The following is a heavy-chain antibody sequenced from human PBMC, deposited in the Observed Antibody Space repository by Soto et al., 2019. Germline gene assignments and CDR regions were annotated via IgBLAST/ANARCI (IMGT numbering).Heavy chain of an antibody. CDR2: ISAYNGNT. J-gene: IGHJ4*02. CDR1: GFTLTSYG. V-gene: IGHV1-18*01. Sequence: ASVKVSCKASGFTLTSYGISWVRQAPGQGLEWMGWISAYNGNTNYAQKLQGRVTMTTDTSTSTAYMELRSLRSDDTAVYYCARDNMIVVAPDYWGEGTLVTVSS. CDR3: ARDNMIVVAPDY. D-gene: IGHD3-22*01.